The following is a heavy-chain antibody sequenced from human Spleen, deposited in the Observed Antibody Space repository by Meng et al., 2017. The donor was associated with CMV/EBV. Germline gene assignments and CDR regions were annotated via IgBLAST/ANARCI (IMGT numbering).Heavy chain of an antibody. CDR1: GGSFSGYY. CDR2: INHSGST. J-gene: IGHJ4*02. CDR3: ARTPGYTLDY. Sequence: LPLTCAVYGGSFSGYYWSWIRQPPGKGLEWIGEINHSGSTNYNPSLKSRVTISVDTSKNQFSLKLSSVTAADTAVYYCARTPGYTLDYWGQGTLVTVSS. D-gene: IGHD1-1*01. V-gene: IGHV4-34*01.